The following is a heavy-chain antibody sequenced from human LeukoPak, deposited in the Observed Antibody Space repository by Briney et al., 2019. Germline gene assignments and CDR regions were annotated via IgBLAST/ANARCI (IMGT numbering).Heavy chain of an antibody. D-gene: IGHD3-22*01. J-gene: IGHJ4*02. CDR3: ARGGLYDSSGYSPFDY. V-gene: IGHV3-21*01. CDR1: GFTFGDYA. Sequence: PGGSLRLSCTASGFTFGDYAMNWVRQAPGKGLEWVSSISSSSSYIYYADSVKGRFTISRDNAKNSLYLQMNSLRAEDTAVYYCARGGLYDSSGYSPFDYWGQGTLVTVSS. CDR2: ISSSSSYI.